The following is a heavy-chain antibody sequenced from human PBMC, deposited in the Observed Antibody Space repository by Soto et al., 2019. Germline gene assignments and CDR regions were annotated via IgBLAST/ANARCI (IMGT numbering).Heavy chain of an antibody. V-gene: IGHV1-69*13. Sequence: ASVKVSCKASGGTFSSYAISWVRQAPGQGLEWMGGIIPIFGTANYAQKFQGRVTITADESTSTAYMELSSLRSEDTAVYYCARAKYSSKIYYYYGMDVWGQGTTVTVS. J-gene: IGHJ6*02. CDR1: GGTFSSYA. CDR2: IIPIFGTA. D-gene: IGHD6-13*01. CDR3: ARAKYSSKIYYYYGMDV.